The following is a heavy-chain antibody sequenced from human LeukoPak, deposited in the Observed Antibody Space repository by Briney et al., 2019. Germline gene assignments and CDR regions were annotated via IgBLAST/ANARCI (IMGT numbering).Heavy chain of an antibody. CDR2: ISGPSI. CDR3: VRDGEYSTGWYQY. J-gene: IGHJ4*02. D-gene: IGHD6-19*01. CDR1: GFILSAYE. Sequence: PGGSLRLSCAASGFILSAYEMNWVRQAPGKGLEWVSYISGPSIQYADSVKGRFTISRDPAKNSLYLQMNSLRAEDTAVYYCVRDGEYSTGWYQYWGQGTLVTVSS. V-gene: IGHV3-48*03.